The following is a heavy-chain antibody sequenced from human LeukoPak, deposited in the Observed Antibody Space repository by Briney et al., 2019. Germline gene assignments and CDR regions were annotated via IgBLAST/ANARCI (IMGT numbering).Heavy chain of an antibody. Sequence: PGGSLRLSCATSGLSFSSYSMNWVRQAPGKGLEWVSSIYTTSSHIYYADSVKGRFTISRDNAKNSLYLQMNSLRAEDTAVYYCARGRDDYFLNYWGQGTLVTVSS. D-gene: IGHD2/OR15-2a*01. J-gene: IGHJ4*02. CDR3: ARGRDDYFLNY. CDR1: GLSFSSYS. V-gene: IGHV3-21*06. CDR2: IYTTSSHI.